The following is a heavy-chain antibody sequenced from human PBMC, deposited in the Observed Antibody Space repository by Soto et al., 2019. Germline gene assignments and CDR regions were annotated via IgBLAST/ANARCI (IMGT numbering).Heavy chain of an antibody. J-gene: IGHJ5*02. Sequence: SETLSLTCAVYGGSFSGYYWSWIRQPPGKGLEWIGEINHSGSTNYNPSLKSRVTISVDTSKNQFSLKLSSVTAADTAVYYCARGIAAAGDWFYPWGQGTLVTVSS. CDR2: INHSGST. V-gene: IGHV4-34*01. CDR1: GGSFSGYY. D-gene: IGHD6-13*01. CDR3: ARGIAAAGDWFYP.